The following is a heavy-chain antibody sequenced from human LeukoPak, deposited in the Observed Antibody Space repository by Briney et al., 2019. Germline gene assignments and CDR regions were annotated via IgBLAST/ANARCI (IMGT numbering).Heavy chain of an antibody. CDR2: ISSSGSYI. Sequence: GGSLRLSCAAAGFTFVSYNMNWLRQAPGKGREWGSSISSSGSYIYYADSVKGRFTISRDNAKNSLYLQMNSLRAEDTAVYYCARGYYDSSAYFQHWGQGTLVTVSS. V-gene: IGHV3-21*04. CDR3: ARGYYDSSAYFQH. CDR1: GFTFVSYN. J-gene: IGHJ1*01. D-gene: IGHD3-22*01.